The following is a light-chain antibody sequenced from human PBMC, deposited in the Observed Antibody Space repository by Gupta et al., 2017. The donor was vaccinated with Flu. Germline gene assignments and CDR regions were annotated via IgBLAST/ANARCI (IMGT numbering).Light chain of an antibody. CDR2: AAS. CDR3: QQTDSTPLLT. Sequence: SSLSASVGDRVTITCRASQSIRSYLNWYKQKPGEAPKLLVYAASSLQSGVPSRFSGSGYGTDFTLTISSRQPEDCATYFCQQTDSTPLLTFGHGTKVDIK. J-gene: IGKJ3*01. V-gene: IGKV1-39*01. CDR1: QSIRSY.